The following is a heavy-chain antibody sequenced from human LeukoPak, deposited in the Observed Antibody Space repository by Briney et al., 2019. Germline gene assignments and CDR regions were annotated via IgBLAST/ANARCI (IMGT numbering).Heavy chain of an antibody. CDR1: GFTLSSYW. V-gene: IGHV3-7*03. CDR3: VRASEQFDK. Sequence: GGSLRLSCAASGFTLSSYWMSWVRQAPGKGLEWVAKIKEDGSEKNYVDSVKGRFTISRGNVKNSLYLQMTSLRSEDTAVYHCVRASEQFDKWGQGTLVTVSS. J-gene: IGHJ4*02. CDR2: IKEDGSEK. D-gene: IGHD1-26*01.